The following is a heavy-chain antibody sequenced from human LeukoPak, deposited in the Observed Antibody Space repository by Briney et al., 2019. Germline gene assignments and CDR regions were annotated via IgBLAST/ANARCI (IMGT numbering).Heavy chain of an antibody. CDR2: IKQGGSEK. Sequence: GGSLRLSCAASGFTFRSYWMSWVRQAPGKGLEWVANIKQGGSEKFYADSVKGRFTISRDNAKNSLYLQMNSLRAEDTAVYYCARDTWGYFDLWGRGTQVTVSS. CDR1: GFTFRSYW. D-gene: IGHD7-27*01. J-gene: IGHJ2*01. CDR3: ARDTWGYFDL. V-gene: IGHV3-7*04.